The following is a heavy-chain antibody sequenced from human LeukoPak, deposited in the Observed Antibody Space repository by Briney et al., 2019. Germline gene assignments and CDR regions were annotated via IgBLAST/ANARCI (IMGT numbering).Heavy chain of an antibody. Sequence: SETLSLTCTVSGGSISSYYWSWIRQPPGKGLEWIGYIYYSGSTNYNPSLKSRVTISVDTSKNQFSLKLSSVTAADTAVYYCARSPYSSSLRANYYYMDVWDKGTTVIVSS. J-gene: IGHJ6*03. V-gene: IGHV4-59*01. CDR3: ARSPYSSSLRANYYYMDV. CDR2: IYYSGST. CDR1: GGSISSYY. D-gene: IGHD6-6*01.